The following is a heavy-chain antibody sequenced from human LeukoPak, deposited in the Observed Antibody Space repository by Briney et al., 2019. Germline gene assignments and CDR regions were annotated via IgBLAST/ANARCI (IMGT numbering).Heavy chain of an antibody. Sequence: AGRSLRLSCAASGFSFDDYAMHWVRQAPGKGLEWVSGIIGNGGTIAYADSVKGRFTVSRDNAKSSLYLQMSSLRAEDMALYYCVRESGSYYFDYWGQGTLVTVSS. J-gene: IGHJ4*02. CDR2: IIGNGGTI. D-gene: IGHD3-22*01. V-gene: IGHV3-9*03. CDR1: GFSFDDYA. CDR3: VRESGSYYFDY.